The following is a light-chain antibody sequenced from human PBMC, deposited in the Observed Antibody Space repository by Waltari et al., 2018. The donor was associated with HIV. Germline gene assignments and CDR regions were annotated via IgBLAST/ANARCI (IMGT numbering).Light chain of an antibody. CDR3: LQSRTTPLT. CDR1: QTVSGF. V-gene: IGKV1-39*01. J-gene: IGKJ3*01. CDR2: GAS. Sequence: DIQVTQSPLSLSASVGDKVSITCRTSQTVSGFLQWFQQKPENAPKLLISGASSLQNGVPSRFSGSGSGTDFTLTISSLQPDDFATYYCLQSRTTPLTFGPGTKVEI.